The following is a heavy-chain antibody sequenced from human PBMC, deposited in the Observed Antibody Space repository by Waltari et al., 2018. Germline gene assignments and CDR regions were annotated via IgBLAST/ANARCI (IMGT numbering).Heavy chain of an antibody. CDR3: ATYIGASVGTAAFDV. J-gene: IGHJ3*01. D-gene: IGHD5-12*01. Sequence: PKPTGQGLDWIGTISYAGTTYTNPSLRSRLTMSRDTSKNQLSLTLGSTTAADTAVYYCATYIGASVGTAAFDVWGQGTMVTVSS. V-gene: IGHV4-39*01. CDR2: ISYAGTT.